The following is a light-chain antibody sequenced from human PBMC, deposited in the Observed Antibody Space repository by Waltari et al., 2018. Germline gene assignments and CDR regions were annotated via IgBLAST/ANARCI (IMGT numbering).Light chain of an antibody. Sequence: QSALTQPASLSGAPGQSITISCAGTSSDIGFHTHVSWYQQHPGQARLLLMYDVNSRPSGVPNRFSGSKSGNTSSLTISGLQADDEAHYYCSAYTSSATLAFGGGTGLTVL. CDR2: DVN. CDR1: SSDIGFHTH. V-gene: IGLV2-14*03. CDR3: SAYTSSATLA. J-gene: IGLJ2*01.